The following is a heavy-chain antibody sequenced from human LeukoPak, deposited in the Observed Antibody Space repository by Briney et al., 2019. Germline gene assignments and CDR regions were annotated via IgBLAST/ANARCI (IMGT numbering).Heavy chain of an antibody. J-gene: IGHJ4*02. D-gene: IGHD6-19*01. CDR3: ARRNSSGWYY. Sequence: GESLKISCKGSGYSFSTYWIGWVRQMPGKGLEWLGIIYPGDSDTTYSPSFQGQVTISADKSISTAYLQWSSLKAADTAMYYCARRNSSGWYYWGQGTLVTASS. CDR2: IYPGDSDT. CDR1: GYSFSTYW. V-gene: IGHV5-51*01.